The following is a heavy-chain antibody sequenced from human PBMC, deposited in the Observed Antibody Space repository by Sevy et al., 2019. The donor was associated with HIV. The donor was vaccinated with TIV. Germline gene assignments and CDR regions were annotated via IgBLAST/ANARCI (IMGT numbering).Heavy chain of an antibody. CDR2: FDPQRGKI. V-gene: IGHV1-24*01. J-gene: IGHJ4*02. D-gene: IGHD4-17*01. CDR3: TTDVHLGDFRLWDD. Sequence: ASVKVSCQVFEYSLNELSIHWVRQAPGKGLEWRGGFDPQRGKIIYAQKFQGRVTMTEDTSTETAYMELSNLRSEDTAVYYCTTDVHLGDFRLWDDWGQGTRVTVSS. CDR1: EYSLNELS.